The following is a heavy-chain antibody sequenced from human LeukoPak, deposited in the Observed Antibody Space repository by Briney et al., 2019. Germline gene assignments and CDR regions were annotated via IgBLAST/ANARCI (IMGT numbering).Heavy chain of an antibody. V-gene: IGHV4-59*01. J-gene: IGHJ5*02. Sequence: SETLSLTCTVSGGSISSYYWSWIRQPPGKGLEWIGYICYSGSTNYNPSLKSRVTISVDTSKNQFSLKLSSVTAADTAVYYCARGPDYYDFWSGYYSAATRWFDPWGQGTLVTVSS. D-gene: IGHD3-3*01. CDR1: GGSISSYY. CDR3: ARGPDYYDFWSGYYSAATRWFDP. CDR2: ICYSGST.